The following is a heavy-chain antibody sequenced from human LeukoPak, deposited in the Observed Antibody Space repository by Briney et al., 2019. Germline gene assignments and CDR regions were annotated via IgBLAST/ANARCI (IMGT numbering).Heavy chain of an antibody. CDR3: ARRRAEGGSNGHYNWFDP. J-gene: IGHJ5*02. CDR2: IYFSGTT. D-gene: IGHD6-13*01. Sequence: PSETLSLTCTVSGDSINAYYWGWIRQPPGKGLEWIGYIYFSGTTKYNPSLESRVTISVDTSKNQFSLKLSSVTAADPAVYYCARRRAEGGSNGHYNWFDPWGQGILVTVSS. V-gene: IGHV4-59*08. CDR1: GDSINAYY.